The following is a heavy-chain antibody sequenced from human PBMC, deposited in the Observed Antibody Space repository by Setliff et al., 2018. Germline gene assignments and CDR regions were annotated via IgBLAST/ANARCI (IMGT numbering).Heavy chain of an antibody. J-gene: IGHJ4*03. CDR2: IYHSGST. D-gene: IGHD1-26*01. CDR3: AREWADKWELLGPFDY. Sequence: SETLSLTCAVSGGSISSSNWWSWVRQPPGKGLEWIGEIYHSGSTNYNPSLKSRVTISVDKSKNQFSLKLSSVTAADTAVYYCAREWADKWELLGPFDYWGQGTTVTVSS. V-gene: IGHV4-4*02. CDR1: GGSISSSNW.